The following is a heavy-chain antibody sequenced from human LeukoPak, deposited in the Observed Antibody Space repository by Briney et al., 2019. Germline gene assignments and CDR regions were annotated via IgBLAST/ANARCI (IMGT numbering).Heavy chain of an antibody. CDR2: IYYSGST. D-gene: IGHD5-24*01. CDR3: AGVLEWLQFKNYYYYMDV. CDR1: GGSISSSSYY. Sequence: SETLSLTCTVSGGSISSSSYYWGWIRQPPGKGLEWIGSIYYSGSTYYNPSLKSRVTISVDTSKNQFSLKLSSVTAADTAVYYCAGVLEWLQFKNYYYYMDVWGKGTTVTVSS. J-gene: IGHJ6*03. V-gene: IGHV4-39*07.